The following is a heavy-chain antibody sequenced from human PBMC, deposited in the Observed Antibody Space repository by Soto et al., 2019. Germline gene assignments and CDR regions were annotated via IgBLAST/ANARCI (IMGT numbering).Heavy chain of an antibody. Sequence: QVQLQESGPGLVKPSQTLSLTCAVSGGSISSGGYYWNWLRQHPGKGLEWIGYIYYSGSTYYNPALMSRVTISIDTSKYPFALKLSYLTAAETAVYYCARSVFPWGQGTLVTVSS. CDR1: GGSISSGGYY. J-gene: IGHJ5*02. CDR3: ARSVFP. CDR2: IYYSGST. V-gene: IGHV4-31*11.